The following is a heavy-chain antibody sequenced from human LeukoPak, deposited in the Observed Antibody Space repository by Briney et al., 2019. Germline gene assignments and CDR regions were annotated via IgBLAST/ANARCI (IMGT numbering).Heavy chain of an antibody. CDR2: IRSSGSIM. J-gene: IGHJ4*02. D-gene: IGHD1-26*01. Sequence: GGSLRLSCAASGFTFSSHSMNWVRQAPGKGLEWVSYIRSSGSIMYYADSVKARFTISRDNAKNSLYLQVNSLRAEDTAVYYCARGGGSRSLGRFDYWGQGTLVTVSS. CDR3: ARGGGSRSLGRFDY. CDR1: GFTFSSHS. V-gene: IGHV3-48*01.